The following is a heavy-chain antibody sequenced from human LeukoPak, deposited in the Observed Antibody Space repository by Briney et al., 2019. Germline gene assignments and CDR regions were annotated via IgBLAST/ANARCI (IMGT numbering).Heavy chain of an antibody. Sequence: GGSLGLSCAASGFTFDDYAMHWVRQAPGKGLEWVSLISWDGGSTYYADSVKGRFTISRDNSKNSLYLQMNSLRAEDTALYYCAKDPTPYSGSDKYFQHWGQGTLVTVSS. CDR1: GFTFDDYA. CDR3: AKDPTPYSGSDKYFQH. CDR2: ISWDGGST. J-gene: IGHJ1*01. V-gene: IGHV3-43D*03. D-gene: IGHD1-26*01.